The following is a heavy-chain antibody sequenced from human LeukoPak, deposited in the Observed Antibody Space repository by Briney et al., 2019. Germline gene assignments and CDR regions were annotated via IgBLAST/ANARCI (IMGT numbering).Heavy chain of an antibody. J-gene: IGHJ4*02. CDR2: IKQDGSEK. CDR3: ARDYRTAIAALGTDY. CDR1: GLTFTNTYW. V-gene: IGHV3-7*01. D-gene: IGHD6-13*01. Sequence: GGSLRLSCAVSGLTFTNTYWISWVRQAPGKGLEWLANIKQDGSEKYYVDFVKGRFTISRDNAKNSLDLQMNSLRAEDTAVYYCARDYRTAIAALGTDYWGQGTLVTVSS.